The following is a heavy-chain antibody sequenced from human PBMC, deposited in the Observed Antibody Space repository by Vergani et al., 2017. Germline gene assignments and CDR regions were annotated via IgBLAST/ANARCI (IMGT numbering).Heavy chain of an antibody. Sequence: EVQVVESGGGLVQPGGSLRLSCAASGFIFSDHYMDWVRQAPGKGLEWVGRIRNKANDYTTQYAASVKGRFTISRDDSKSYLYLQMNSLRAEDTAVYYCARDLFYYDSSGYYSGFFDYWGQGTLVTVSS. CDR1: GFIFSDHY. D-gene: IGHD3-22*01. CDR3: ARDLFYYDSSGYYSGFFDY. CDR2: IRNKANDYTT. J-gene: IGHJ4*02. V-gene: IGHV3-72*01.